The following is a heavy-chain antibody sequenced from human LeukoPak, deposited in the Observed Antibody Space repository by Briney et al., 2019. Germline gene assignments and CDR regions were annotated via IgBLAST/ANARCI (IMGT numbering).Heavy chain of an antibody. J-gene: IGHJ4*02. CDR1: GYTFTSYY. D-gene: IGHD3-22*01. Sequence: ASVKVSCKASGYTFTSYYMHWVRQAPGQGLEWIAIINPSGGSTNYAQKFQGRVTMTRDTSTSTVYMELSSLRSEDTAVYYCARDPRPSYDSSDYYYPGDYWGQGTLATVSS. V-gene: IGHV1-46*01. CDR2: INPSGGST. CDR3: ARDPRPSYDSSDYYYPGDY.